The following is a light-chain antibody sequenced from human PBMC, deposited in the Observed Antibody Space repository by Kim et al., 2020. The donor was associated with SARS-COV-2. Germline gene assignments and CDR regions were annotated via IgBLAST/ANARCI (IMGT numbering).Light chain of an antibody. J-gene: IGLJ3*02. CDR3: SAWDSSLSAWV. CDR2: RSN. Sequence: LTQPPSVSKDLRQTATLTCTGNTNNVGDEGAAWLQQHRGHPPKLLSYRSNNRPSGISERFSASRSGNTASLTVTGLQPEDEADYYCSAWDSSLSAWVFGGGTKLTVL. V-gene: IGLV10-54*04. CDR1: TNNVGDEG.